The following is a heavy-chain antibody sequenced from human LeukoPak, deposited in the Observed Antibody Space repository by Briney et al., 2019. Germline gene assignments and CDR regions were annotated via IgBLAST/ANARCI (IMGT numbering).Heavy chain of an antibody. J-gene: IGHJ4*02. V-gene: IGHV3-30*04. CDR3: AKSTPLRLILDY. CDR2: ISYDGSNE. D-gene: IGHD5-12*01. CDR1: GFTFSSYV. Sequence: GGSLRLSCAASGFTFSSYVMHWVRQAPGKGLEWVAIISYDGSNEYYADSVKGRFTISRDNSKNTLYLQMNSLRAEDTAVYYCAKSTPLRLILDYWGQGTLVTVSS.